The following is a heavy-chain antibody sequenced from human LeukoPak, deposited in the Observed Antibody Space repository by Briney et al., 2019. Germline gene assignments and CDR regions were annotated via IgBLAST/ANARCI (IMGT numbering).Heavy chain of an antibody. CDR3: ARESGGDLGEAFDI. CDR2: ISGSGGST. D-gene: IGHD1-26*01. V-gene: IGHV3-23*01. Sequence: GGSLRLPCAASGFIFSSYPMSWVRQAPGKGLEWVSTISGSGGSTYYADSVKGRFTISRDNSKNTLYLQMISLRAEDTAVYYCARESGGDLGEAFDIWGQGTMVTVSS. CDR1: GFIFSSYP. J-gene: IGHJ3*02.